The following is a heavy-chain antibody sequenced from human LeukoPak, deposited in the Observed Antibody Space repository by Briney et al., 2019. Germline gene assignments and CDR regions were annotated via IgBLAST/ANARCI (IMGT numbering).Heavy chain of an antibody. Sequence: KPSETLSLTCTVSGGSISNYYWSWIRQPPGKGLEWIGFIHSNGGANYNASLNSRATISRDTSRSQVSLKLTSVTAADTAVYYCARDARLAAAGTFDYWGQGTLVTVSS. J-gene: IGHJ4*02. CDR1: GGSISNYY. CDR2: IHSNGGA. V-gene: IGHV4-59*01. D-gene: IGHD6-13*01. CDR3: ARDARLAAAGTFDY.